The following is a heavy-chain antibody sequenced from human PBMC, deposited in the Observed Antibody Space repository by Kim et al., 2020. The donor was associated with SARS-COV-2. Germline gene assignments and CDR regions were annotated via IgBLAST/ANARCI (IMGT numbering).Heavy chain of an antibody. J-gene: IGHJ3*02. D-gene: IGHD1-7*01. CDR1: GFTFSNYA. CDR2: IKGGGGNT. CDR3: AKSELRYVNDAFDI. Sequence: GGSLRLSCAASGFTFSNYAMSWVRQAPGKGLEWVSFIKGGGGNTFYADSVKGRFTVSRDNSKNTLYLQMNSLRADDSAVYYCAKSELRYVNDAFDIWGQG. V-gene: IGHV3-23*01.